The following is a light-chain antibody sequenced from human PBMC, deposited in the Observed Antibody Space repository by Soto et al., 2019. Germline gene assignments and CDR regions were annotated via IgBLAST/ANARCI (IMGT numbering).Light chain of an antibody. V-gene: IGKV1-5*03. CDR1: QSIGNW. CDR3: QQYNSYV. CDR2: KAS. Sequence: QMTQTPSSLSASVGDRVILICRASQSIGNWLAWYQQKPGKAPKLLIYKASSLESGVPTRFSGSGSGTGFTLTISSLQPEDFATYYCQQYNSYVFGPGTKVDIK. J-gene: IGKJ3*01.